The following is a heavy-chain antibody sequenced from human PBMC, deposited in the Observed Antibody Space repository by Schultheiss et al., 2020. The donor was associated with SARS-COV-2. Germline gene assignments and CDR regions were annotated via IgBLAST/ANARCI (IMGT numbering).Heavy chain of an antibody. D-gene: IGHD5-24*01. Sequence: ASVKVSCKASGYTFTSYDINWVRQATGQGLEWMGWMNPNSGNTGYAQKFQGRVTMTRNTSISTAYMELNSLRAEDTAVYYCAKDHQRWLQSGVVLNPEFDYWGQGTLVTVSS. V-gene: IGHV1-8*02. J-gene: IGHJ4*02. CDR3: AKDHQRWLQSGVVLNPEFDY. CDR1: GYTFTSYD. CDR2: MNPNSGNT.